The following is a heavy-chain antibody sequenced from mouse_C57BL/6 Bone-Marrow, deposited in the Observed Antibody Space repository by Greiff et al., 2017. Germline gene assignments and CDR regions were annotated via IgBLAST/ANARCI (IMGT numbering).Heavy chain of an antibody. CDR1: GYAFSSYW. CDR3: ARGGYDGHWYFDV. CDR2: IYPGDGDT. D-gene: IGHD3-1*01. J-gene: IGHJ1*03. V-gene: IGHV1-80*01. Sequence: VKLMESGAELVKPGASVKISCKASGYAFSSYWMNWVKQRPGKGLEWIGQIYPGDGDTNYNGKLKGKATLTADKSSSTAYMQISSLTSEDSAVYFCARGGYDGHWYFDVWGTGTTVTVSS.